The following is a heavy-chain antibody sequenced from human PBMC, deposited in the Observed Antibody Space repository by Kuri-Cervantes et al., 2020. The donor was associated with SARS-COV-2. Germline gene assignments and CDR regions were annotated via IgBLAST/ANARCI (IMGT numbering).Heavy chain of an antibody. CDR2: IGTAGDT. CDR1: GFTFSSYD. CDR3: AKDIAVAGHFDY. Sequence: GESLKISCAASGFTFSSYDMHWVRQAIGKGLEWVSAIGTAGDTYYPGSVKGRFTISRDNSKNTLYLQMNSLRAEDTAVYYCAKDIAVAGHFDYWGQGTLVTVSS. V-gene: IGHV3-13*04. D-gene: IGHD6-19*01. J-gene: IGHJ4*02.